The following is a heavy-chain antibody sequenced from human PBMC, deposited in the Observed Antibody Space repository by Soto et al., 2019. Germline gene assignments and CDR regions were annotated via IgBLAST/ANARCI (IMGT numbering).Heavy chain of an antibody. CDR1: GGSFSGYY. V-gene: IGHV4-34*01. J-gene: IGHJ6*02. Sequence: SETLSLTCAVYGGSFSGYYWSWIRQPPGKGLEWIGEINHSGSTNYNPSLKSRVTISVDTSKNQFSLKLSSVTAADTAVYYCARRGEAAGPTTGVLYYYYGMDVWGQRTTVTVSS. D-gene: IGHD6-13*01. CDR3: ARRGEAAGPTTGVLYYYYGMDV. CDR2: INHSGST.